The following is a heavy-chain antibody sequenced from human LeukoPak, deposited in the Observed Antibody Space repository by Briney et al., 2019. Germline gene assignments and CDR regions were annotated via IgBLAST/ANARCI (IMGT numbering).Heavy chain of an antibody. CDR3: ARGLGDSSGYYFSDN. CDR2: IIPIFGTG. CDR1: GGTFSTSA. D-gene: IGHD3-22*01. V-gene: IGHV1-69*13. J-gene: IGHJ4*02. Sequence: ASVKVSCKTSGGTFSTSAISWVRRAPGQGLEWMGGIIPIFGTGNYAQKFQGRVTITADEFTSTAYMELSSLTSEDTAGYYCARGLGDSSGYYFSDNWGQGTLVTVSS.